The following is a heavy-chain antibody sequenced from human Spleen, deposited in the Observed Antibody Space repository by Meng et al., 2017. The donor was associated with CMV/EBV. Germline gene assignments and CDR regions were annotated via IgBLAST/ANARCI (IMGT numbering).Heavy chain of an antibody. CDR3: AKAYSSSWYREYYDY. D-gene: IGHD6-13*01. CDR1: GFTFSNYA. CDR2: ITATSGST. V-gene: IGHV3-23*01. Sequence: GESLKISCAASGFTFSNYAMAWVRQAPGKGLEWVSPITATSGSTYYTDSVKGRFTVSRHNSKNTLYLQMNSLRAEDTAVYYCAKAYSSSWYREYYDYWGQGTLVTVSS. J-gene: IGHJ4*02.